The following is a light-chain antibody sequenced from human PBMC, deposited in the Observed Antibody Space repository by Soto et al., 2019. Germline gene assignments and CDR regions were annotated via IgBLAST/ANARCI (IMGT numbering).Light chain of an antibody. CDR3: QQYGSSPTWT. CDR1: QSISSY. J-gene: IGKJ1*01. Sequence: DIQMTQSPSSLSASVGDRVTITCRASQSISSYLNWYQQKPGKAPKLLIYAASSLQSGVPSRFSGSGSGTDFTLIISRLEPEDSAVYYCQQYGSSPTWTFGQGTKVDI. CDR2: AAS. V-gene: IGKV1-39*01.